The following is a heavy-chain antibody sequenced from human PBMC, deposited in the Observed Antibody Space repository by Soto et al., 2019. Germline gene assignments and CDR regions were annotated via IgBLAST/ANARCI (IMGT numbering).Heavy chain of an antibody. D-gene: IGHD1-7*01. CDR3: ARDPSGEVVLGTTGLDY. J-gene: IGHJ4*02. V-gene: IGHV4-61*01. Sequence: SETLSLTCTVSGASVISGSYFFSCIRQRPWKGLEWIGYISYSGSTNYNPSLKSRVTLSVDTSKNQFSLKLSSVTAADTAVYYCARDPSGEVVLGTTGLDYWGQGTLVTVSS. CDR2: ISYSGST. CDR1: GASVISGSYF.